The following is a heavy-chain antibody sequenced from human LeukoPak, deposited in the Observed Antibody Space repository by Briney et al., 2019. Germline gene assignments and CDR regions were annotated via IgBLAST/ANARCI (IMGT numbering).Heavy chain of an antibody. Sequence: SETLSLTCTVSGYSISSGYYWGWIRQPPGKGLEWIGSIYHSGSTYYNPSLKSRVTISVDTSKNQFSLKLSSVTAADTAVYYCARGGVGATGSEPWGQGTLVTVSS. D-gene: IGHD1-26*01. CDR1: GYSISSGYY. V-gene: IGHV4-38-2*02. J-gene: IGHJ5*02. CDR3: ARGGVGATGSEP. CDR2: IYHSGST.